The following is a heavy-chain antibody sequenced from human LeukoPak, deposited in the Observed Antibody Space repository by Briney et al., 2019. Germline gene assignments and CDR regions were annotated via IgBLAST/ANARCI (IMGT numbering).Heavy chain of an antibody. D-gene: IGHD4-17*01. CDR2: IYHSGST. V-gene: IGHV4-38-2*02. Sequence: SETLSLTCTVSGYSISSGYYWGWIRQPPGKGLEWIGSIYHSGSTYYNPSLKSRATISVDTSKNQFSLKLSSVTAADTAVYYWATAHTVTTGFDPWGQGTLVTVSS. J-gene: IGHJ5*02. CDR1: GYSISSGYY. CDR3: ATAHTVTTGFDP.